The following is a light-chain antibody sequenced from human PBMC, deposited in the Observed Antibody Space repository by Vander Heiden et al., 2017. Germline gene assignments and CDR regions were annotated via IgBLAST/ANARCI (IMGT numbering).Light chain of an antibody. V-gene: IGLV4-69*01. J-gene: IGLJ3*02. Sequence: QLVLTQSPCASASLRASLQLTCTLSSGHSSYAMDWPPKQPKNIPRCLLKLNKQRTNHHGDVIPDRFSGSSSGAARFLTISSLQSEDEAYYYCPTWGTGIQVFGGGTKLTVL. CDR1: SGHSSYA. CDR2: LNKQRTN. CDR3: PTWGTGIQV.